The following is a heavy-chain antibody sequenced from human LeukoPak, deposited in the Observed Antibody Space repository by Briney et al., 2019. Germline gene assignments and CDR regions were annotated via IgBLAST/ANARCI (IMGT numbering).Heavy chain of an antibody. D-gene: IGHD1-26*01. V-gene: IGHV4-59*01. Sequence: SETLSLTCTVSGGSISSYYWSWIRQPPGKGLEWIGYIYYSGSTNYNPSLKSRVTISVDTSKNQFSLKLSSVTAADTAVYYCASLSNGSYNWFDPWGQGTLVTVSS. J-gene: IGHJ5*02. CDR2: IYYSGST. CDR1: GGSISSYY. CDR3: ASLSNGSYNWFDP.